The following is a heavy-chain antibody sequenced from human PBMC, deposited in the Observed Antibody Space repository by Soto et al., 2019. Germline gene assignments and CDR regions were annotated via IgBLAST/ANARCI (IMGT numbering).Heavy chain of an antibody. CDR2: IDPSDSYT. J-gene: IGHJ4*02. V-gene: IGHV5-10-1*01. D-gene: IGHD3-10*01. Sequence: PGESLKISCKGSGYSFTSYWISWVRQMPGKGLEWMGRIDPSDSYTNYSPSFQGHVTISADKSISTAYLQWSSLKASDTAMYYCARHPHYYGSGSYSGYWGQGTLVTVSS. CDR3: ARHPHYYGSGSYSGY. CDR1: GYSFTSYW.